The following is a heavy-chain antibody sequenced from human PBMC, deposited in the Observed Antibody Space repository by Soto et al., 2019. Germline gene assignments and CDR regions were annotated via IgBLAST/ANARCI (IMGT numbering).Heavy chain of an antibody. D-gene: IGHD6-13*01. CDR2: ISTDNGNT. J-gene: IGHJ4*02. CDR3: ARDLAGGNCDY. V-gene: IGHV1-18*01. CDR1: GYAFTNSG. Sequence: ASVKVSCKASGYAFTNSGISWVRQAPGQGLEWMGWISTDNGNTNYAQQLQGRVSMTTDTSTSTAYMDLRSLRSDDTAVYYCARDLAGGNCDYRGQGTLVPVSS.